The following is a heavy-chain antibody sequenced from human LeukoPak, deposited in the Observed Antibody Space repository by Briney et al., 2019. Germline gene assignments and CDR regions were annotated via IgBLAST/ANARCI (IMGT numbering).Heavy chain of an antibody. J-gene: IGHJ4*02. Sequence: EASVKVSCKASGYTFTSYDINWVRQATGQGLEWMGWINPNSGGTNYAQKFQGRVTMTRDTSISTAYMELSRLRSDDTAVYYCARGGPSYGSGSYVRKYYFDYWGQGTLVTVSS. V-gene: IGHV1-2*02. CDR3: ARGGPSYGSGSYVRKYYFDY. D-gene: IGHD3-10*01. CDR1: GYTFTSYD. CDR2: INPNSGGT.